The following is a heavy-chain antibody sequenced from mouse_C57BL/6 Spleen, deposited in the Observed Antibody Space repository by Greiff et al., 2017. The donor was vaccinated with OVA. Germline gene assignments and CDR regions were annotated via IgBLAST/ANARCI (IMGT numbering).Heavy chain of an antibody. D-gene: IGHD1-1*01. V-gene: IGHV2-2*01. CDR2: IWSGGST. CDR3: ARNGDYYGSSPWYFDV. Sequence: VKLMESGPGLVQPSQSLSITCTVSGFSLTSYGVHWVRQSPGKGLEWLGVIWSGGSTDYNAAFISRLSISKDNSKSQVFFKMNSLQADDTAIYYCARNGDYYGSSPWYFDVWGTGTTVTVSS. CDR1: GFSLTSYG. J-gene: IGHJ1*03.